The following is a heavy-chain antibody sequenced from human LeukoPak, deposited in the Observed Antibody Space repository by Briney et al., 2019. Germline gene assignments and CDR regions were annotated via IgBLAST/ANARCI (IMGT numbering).Heavy chain of an antibody. Sequence: SETLSLTCSVSGGSMSSYYWSWIRQSPGKGLEWIGYIYHSGSTDYNSSLKSRVTISEDTSKKQFSLKVSSVTAADTAVYYCARVVDTAMVLSDYWGQGTWSPSPQ. CDR2: IYHSGST. CDR3: ARVVDTAMVLSDY. V-gene: IGHV4-59*12. D-gene: IGHD5-18*01. J-gene: IGHJ4*02. CDR1: GGSMSSYY.